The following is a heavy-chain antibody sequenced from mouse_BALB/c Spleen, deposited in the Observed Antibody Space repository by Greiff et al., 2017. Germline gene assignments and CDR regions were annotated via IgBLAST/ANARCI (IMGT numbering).Heavy chain of an antibody. Sequence: EVQRVESGGGLVKPGGSLKLSCAASGFTFSSYAMSWVRQTPEKRLEWVATISSGGSYTYYPDSVKGRFTISRDNAKNTLYLQMSSLRSEDTAMYYCARRYGYDEGGYYAMDYWGQGTSVTVSS. CDR3: ARRYGYDEGGYYAMDY. CDR2: ISSGGSYT. V-gene: IGHV5-9-3*01. D-gene: IGHD2-2*01. CDR1: GFTFSSYA. J-gene: IGHJ4*01.